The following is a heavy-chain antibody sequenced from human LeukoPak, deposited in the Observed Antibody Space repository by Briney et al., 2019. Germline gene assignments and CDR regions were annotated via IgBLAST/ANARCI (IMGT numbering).Heavy chain of an antibody. CDR2: INPSGGST. CDR3: ARSYSYGFFDH. V-gene: IGHV1-46*01. Sequence: GASVKVSCKASGYTFTSYYIHWVRQAPGQGLEWMGIINPSGGSTTYAQKFQGRVTMTRDTSTYTVYMELSSLRSEDTAVYYCARSYSYGFFDHWGQGTLVTVSS. D-gene: IGHD5-18*01. J-gene: IGHJ4*02. CDR1: GYTFTSYY.